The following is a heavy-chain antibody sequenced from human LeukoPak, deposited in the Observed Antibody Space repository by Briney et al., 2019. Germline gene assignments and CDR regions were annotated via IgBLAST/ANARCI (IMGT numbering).Heavy chain of an antibody. CDR2: ISGSGGST. V-gene: IGHV3-23*01. Sequence: PGGSLRLSCAASGFTFSSYAMSWVRQAPGKGLEWVSAISGSGGSTYYADSVKGRFTISRDNSKNTLYLQMNSLRAEDTAVYYCARGIMITFGGVIVSYWFDPWGQGTLVTVSS. CDR3: ARGIMITFGGVIVSYWFDP. J-gene: IGHJ5*02. D-gene: IGHD3-16*02. CDR1: GFTFSSYA.